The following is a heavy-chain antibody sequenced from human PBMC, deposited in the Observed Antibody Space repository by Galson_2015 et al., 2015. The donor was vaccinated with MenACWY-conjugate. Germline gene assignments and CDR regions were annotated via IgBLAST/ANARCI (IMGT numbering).Heavy chain of an antibody. V-gene: IGHV3-74*01. CDR3: AKSRGASFYFYS. CDR2: INPGGSST. D-gene: IGHD1-26*01. Sequence: SLRLSCAASGFIFNTYWMHWVRQAPGKGLVWVSRINPGGSSTTYADSVKDRFTISRDNAKNTLYLQMNSLRPEDTAVFYCAKSRGASFYFYSWGQGTLVTVPS. CDR1: GFIFNTYW. J-gene: IGHJ4*02.